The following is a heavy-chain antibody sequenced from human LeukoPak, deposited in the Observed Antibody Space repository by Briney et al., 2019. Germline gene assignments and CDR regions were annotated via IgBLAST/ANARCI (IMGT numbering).Heavy chain of an antibody. J-gene: IGHJ6*03. D-gene: IGHD3-10*01. CDR2: ISCSGGRT. CDR1: GFTFSRYD. CDR3: GKGDFYGSGRDYCYYMDV. Sequence: GGTLRLSCAASGFTFSRYDMSWVRQAPGKELEWVTAISCSGGRTYYEDSVKGRFTISRDKSKNTLYLQMNGLRAEDTAVYNCGKGDFYGSGRDYCYYMDVWGKGTAVSISS. V-gene: IGHV3-23*01.